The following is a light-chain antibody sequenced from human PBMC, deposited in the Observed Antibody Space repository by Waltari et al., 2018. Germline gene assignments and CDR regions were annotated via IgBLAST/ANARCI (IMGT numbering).Light chain of an antibody. V-gene: IGLV3-21*02. Sequence: SYVLTQPPSVSVAPGQTARISCDGKNLGSNKVSWYQQKPGQAPVLVAYDDGDRPSGIPERFSGSNSGNTATLTISRVDAGDEADYYCQVWDSGSDHYVFGTVTKVTVL. CDR2: DDG. CDR1: NLGSNK. J-gene: IGLJ1*01. CDR3: QVWDSGSDHYV.